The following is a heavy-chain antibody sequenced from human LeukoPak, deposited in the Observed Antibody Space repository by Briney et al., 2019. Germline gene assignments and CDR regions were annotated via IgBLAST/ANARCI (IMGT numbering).Heavy chain of an antibody. D-gene: IGHD3-10*01. CDR3: ARDAPSAEYYYYYMDV. V-gene: IGHV1-2*02. CDR1: EYTFTGYY. Sequence: GASVKVSCKASEYTFTGYYIHWVRQAPGHGLEWMGCIKPNTGGTNYAQKFQGRVTMTRDMSTSTVYMELSSLRSEDTAVYYCARDAPSAEYYYYYMDVWGKGTTVTVSS. CDR2: IKPNTGGT. J-gene: IGHJ6*03.